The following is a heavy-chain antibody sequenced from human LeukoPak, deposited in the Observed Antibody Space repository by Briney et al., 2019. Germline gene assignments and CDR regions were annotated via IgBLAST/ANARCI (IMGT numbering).Heavy chain of an antibody. J-gene: IGHJ4*02. CDR2: IWYDGSDK. CDR3: ASAPYGSGTFLDY. Sequence: GGSLRLSCAASGFTFSSSGMHWVRQAPGKGLEWVAVIWYDGSDKYPADSVKGRFTISRDNSKNTLYLQMNSLRAEDTAVYYCASAPYGSGTFLDYWGQGTLVTVSS. V-gene: IGHV3-33*01. CDR1: GFTFSSSG. D-gene: IGHD3-10*01.